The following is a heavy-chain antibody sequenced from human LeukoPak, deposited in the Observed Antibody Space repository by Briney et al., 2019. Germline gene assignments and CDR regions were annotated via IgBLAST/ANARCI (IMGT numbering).Heavy chain of an antibody. CDR1: GFTFSNYA. D-gene: IGHD6-13*01. Sequence: GGSLRLSRAASGFTFSNYAMHWVRQAPGKGLEWVSVIYSGGSTYYADSVKGRFTISRDNSKNTLYLQMNSLRAEDTAVYYCAGKVSSWGDNYYYYYMDVWGKGTTVTVSS. V-gene: IGHV3-53*01. CDR2: IYSGGST. CDR3: AGKVSSWGDNYYYYYMDV. J-gene: IGHJ6*03.